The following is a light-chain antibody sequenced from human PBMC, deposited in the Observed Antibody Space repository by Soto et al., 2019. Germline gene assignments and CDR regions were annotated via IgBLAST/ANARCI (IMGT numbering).Light chain of an antibody. CDR2: DAS. CDR1: QTVGKD. Sequence: IVLTQSPATLSLFPGARASLSCRASQTVGKDLAWYQVRPGQAPRLLIFDASTRSTGVPPRFSGSRSGSDFTLAISSLLPEDFAHYYYQQRYAWPFTFGGGTSVLIK. V-gene: IGKV3-11*01. J-gene: IGKJ4*01. CDR3: QQRYAWPFT.